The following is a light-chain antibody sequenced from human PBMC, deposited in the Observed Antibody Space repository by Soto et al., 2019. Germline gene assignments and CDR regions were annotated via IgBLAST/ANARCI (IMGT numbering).Light chain of an antibody. CDR1: SSDVGAYNY. V-gene: IGLV2-14*01. Sequence: QSALTQPASVSGSLGQSITISCSGTSSDVGAYNYVSWYQQYPGKAPKLMIYHVTDRPSGVYNRFSGSKSGNTASLTISGLQAEDEADYYCCSYTTSNTFVFGTGTKVTVL. J-gene: IGLJ1*01. CDR3: CSYTTSNTFV. CDR2: HVT.